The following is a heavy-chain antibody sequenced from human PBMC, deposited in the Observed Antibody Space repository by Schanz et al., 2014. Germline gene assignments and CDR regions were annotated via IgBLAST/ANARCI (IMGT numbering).Heavy chain of an antibody. CDR2: ILPILCIA. CDR1: GGTFSTPA. V-gene: IGHV1-69*04. D-gene: IGHD2-15*01. CDR3: AREVVAATISGVVWEQAGLDS. Sequence: KKNGSSVKVSCKASGGTFSTPALSWVLQAPVHVLEWIGRILPILCIANYAQKFQGRVTITADKATSTAYMELRSLRADYTAVYYCAREVVAATISGVVWEQAGLDS. J-gene: IGHJ5*01.